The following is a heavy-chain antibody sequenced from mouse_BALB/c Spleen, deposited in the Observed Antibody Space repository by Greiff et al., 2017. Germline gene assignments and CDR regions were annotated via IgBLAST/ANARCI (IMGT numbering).Heavy chain of an antibody. Sequence: VKLQESGAELVRPGTSVKISCKASGYTFTNYWLGWVKQRPGHGLEWIGDIYPGGGYTNYNEKFKGKATLTAGTSSSTAYMQLSSLTSEDSAVYFCARNYPYYFDYWGQGTTLTVSS. J-gene: IGHJ2*01. CDR3: ARNYPYYFDY. V-gene: IGHV1-63*02. D-gene: IGHD1-1*01. CDR1: GYTFTNYW. CDR2: IYPGGGYT.